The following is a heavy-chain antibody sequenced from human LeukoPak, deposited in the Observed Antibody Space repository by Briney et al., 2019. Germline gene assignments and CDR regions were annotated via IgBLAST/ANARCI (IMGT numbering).Heavy chain of an antibody. CDR2: IIPIFGTA. D-gene: IGHD6-19*01. Sequence: WASVNVSCKASGGTFSSYAISWVRQAPGQGLEWMGGIIPIFGTANYAQKFQGRVTITADESTSTAYMELSSLRSEDTAVYYCARDLGREGYSSGWYVPTYNWFDPWGQGTLVTVSS. V-gene: IGHV1-69*13. CDR1: GGTFSSYA. J-gene: IGHJ5*02. CDR3: ARDLGREGYSSGWYVPTYNWFDP.